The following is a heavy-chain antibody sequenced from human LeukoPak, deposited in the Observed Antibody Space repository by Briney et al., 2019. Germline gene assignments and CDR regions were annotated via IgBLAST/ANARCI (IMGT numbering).Heavy chain of an antibody. D-gene: IGHD6-13*01. CDR3: ANSVSSSWAIIDY. CDR1: GYTFTTYY. CDR2: INPNSGGT. Sequence: ASVKVSCKSSGYTFTTYYMHWVRQAPGQGLEWMGWINPNSGGTNYAQKFQGRVTMTRDTSISTAYMELSRLTSDDTAVYYCANSVSSSWAIIDYWGQGTLVTVSS. J-gene: IGHJ4*02. V-gene: IGHV1-2*02.